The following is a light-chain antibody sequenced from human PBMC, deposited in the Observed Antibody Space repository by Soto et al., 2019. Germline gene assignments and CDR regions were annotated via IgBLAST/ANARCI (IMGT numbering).Light chain of an antibody. V-gene: IGKV1-27*01. CDR1: QGISNY. CDR3: QKYNSART. Sequence: DIQMTQSPSSLSASVGDRVTITCRASQGISNYLAWYQQKPGKVPKLLIYAASTLQSGVPSRFSGSGSGTDFTLTISSLQPEDVATCYCQKYNSARTFGQGTKVEIK. J-gene: IGKJ1*01. CDR2: AAS.